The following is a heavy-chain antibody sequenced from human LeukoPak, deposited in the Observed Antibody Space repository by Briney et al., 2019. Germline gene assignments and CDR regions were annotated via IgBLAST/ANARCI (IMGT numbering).Heavy chain of an antibody. J-gene: IGHJ4*02. D-gene: IGHD3-10*01. Sequence: GESLKISCKASGYTFTNYGISWVRHAPGQGLEWMGWISAYNGNTNYAQKLQGRVTMTTDTSTTTAYMELRSLRSDDTAVYYCARRPPHSDYGSGSRFDYWGQGTLVTVSS. CDR3: ARRPPHSDYGSGSRFDY. V-gene: IGHV1-18*01. CDR2: ISAYNGNT. CDR1: GYTFTNYG.